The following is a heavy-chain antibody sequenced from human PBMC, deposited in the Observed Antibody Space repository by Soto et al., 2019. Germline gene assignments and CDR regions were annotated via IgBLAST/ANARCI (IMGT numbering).Heavy chain of an antibody. CDR1: GYSINNGYY. CDR2: IYHSDT. J-gene: IGHJ6*02. D-gene: IGHD3-10*01. CDR3: ARGGDTMVRGVIIFFYYGFDV. Sequence: NPSETLSLTCAVSGYSINNGYYWGWIRQPPGKGLEWIGSIYHSDTYYNPSLKSRVTISVDTSKNQFSLRLTTVTAADTAVYYCARGGDTMVRGVIIFFYYGFDVWGQGTTVTVSS. V-gene: IGHV4-38-2*01.